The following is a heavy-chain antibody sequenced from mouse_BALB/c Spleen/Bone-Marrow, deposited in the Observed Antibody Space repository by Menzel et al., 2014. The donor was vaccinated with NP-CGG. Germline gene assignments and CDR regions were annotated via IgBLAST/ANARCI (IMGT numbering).Heavy chain of an antibody. Sequence: EVKLQESGAELVKPGASVKLSCTASGFNIKDTYMHWVKQRPEQGLEWIGRIDPANGNTKYVPKFQGKATITADTSSNTAYLQLSSLTSEDTAVYYCARGYDEGFAYWGQGTLVTVSA. CDR2: IDPANGNT. V-gene: IGHV14-3*02. J-gene: IGHJ3*01. CDR3: ARGYDEGFAY. D-gene: IGHD2-14*01. CDR1: GFNIKDTY.